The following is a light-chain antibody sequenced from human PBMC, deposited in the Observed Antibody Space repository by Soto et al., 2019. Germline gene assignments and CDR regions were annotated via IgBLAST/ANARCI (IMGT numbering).Light chain of an antibody. V-gene: IGLV1-40*01. CDR2: DND. CDR3: QSYDSNLSAYV. CDR1: RSNIGAGYA. Sequence: QSVLAQPPSVAGAPGQRVTISCTGRRSNIGAGYAVHWFQHLPGTAPKLLIYDNDNRPSGVPDRFSGSKSGTSASLAITGLQAEDESDYFCQSYDSNLSAYVFGTVTKLTVL. J-gene: IGLJ1*01.